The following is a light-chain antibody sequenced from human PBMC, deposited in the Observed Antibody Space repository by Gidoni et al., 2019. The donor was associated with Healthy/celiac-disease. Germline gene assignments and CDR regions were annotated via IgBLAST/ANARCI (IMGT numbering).Light chain of an antibody. Sequence: QLVLTQSPSASASLGASVKLTCTLSSGHSSYAIAWHQQQPEKGPRDLMKLNSDGSHSKGDGIPDRVSGSSSGAERYRTISSLQSEDEADYYCQTWGTGIRVFGGGTKLTVL. CDR2: LNSDGSH. CDR1: SGHSSYA. CDR3: QTWGTGIRV. J-gene: IGLJ3*02. V-gene: IGLV4-69*01.